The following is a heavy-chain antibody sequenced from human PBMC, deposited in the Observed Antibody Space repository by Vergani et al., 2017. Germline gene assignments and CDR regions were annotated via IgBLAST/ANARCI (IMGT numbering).Heavy chain of an antibody. CDR3: IRVGDLVVAFDI. V-gene: IGHV3-74*01. CDR1: GFTFSSYW. CDR2: INSDGSST. Sequence: EVQLVESGGGLVQPGGSLRLSCAASGFTFSSYWMHWVRQAPGKGLVWVSRINSDGSSTSYADSVKGRFTISRDNAKNTLYLQMNRLRAEDTAVYYCIRVGDLVVAFDIWGQGTMVTVSS. D-gene: IGHD2-15*01. J-gene: IGHJ3*02.